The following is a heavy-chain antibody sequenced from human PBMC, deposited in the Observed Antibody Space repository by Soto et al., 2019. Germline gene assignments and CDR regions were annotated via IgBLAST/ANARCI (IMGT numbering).Heavy chain of an antibody. CDR1: GYTFTDYY. CDR3: ARQKGSYSYYGMDV. V-gene: IGHV1-2*04. CDR2: INPNSGGT. Sequence: QVQLVQSGAEVKKPGASVKVSCTASGYTFTDYYIHWVRQAPGQGLEWMRWINPNSGGTNYAQKFQGWVTMTRDTSISTAYMDLSRLTSDGTAVYYCARQKGSYSYYGMDVWGQGTTVTVSS. J-gene: IGHJ6*02.